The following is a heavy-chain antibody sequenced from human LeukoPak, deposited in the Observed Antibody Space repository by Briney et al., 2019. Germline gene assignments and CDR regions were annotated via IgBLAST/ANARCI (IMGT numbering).Heavy chain of an antibody. CDR1: GGSISRSY. CDR3: ARDLYNDLPNY. V-gene: IGHV4-4*07. D-gene: IGHD1-1*01. Sequence: PETLSLTCTVPGGSISRSYWSWIPQPAGKGLEWIGRIYTSVITNYNPSFKGRVTMSVDPSKNQFSLKLSSVTAADTAVYYCARDLYNDLPNYWGQGTLVTVSS. CDR2: IYTSVIT. J-gene: IGHJ4*02.